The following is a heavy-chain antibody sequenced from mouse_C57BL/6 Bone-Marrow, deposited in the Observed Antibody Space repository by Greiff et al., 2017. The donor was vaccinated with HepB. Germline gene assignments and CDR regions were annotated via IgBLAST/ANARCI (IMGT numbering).Heavy chain of an antibody. V-gene: IGHV5-17*01. CDR1: GFTFSDYG. D-gene: IGHD2-2*01. J-gene: IGHJ2*01. CDR2: ISSGSSTI. CDR3: ASLRWLRRGGFDY. Sequence: EVMLVESGGGLVKPGGSLKLSCAASGFTFSDYGMHWVRQAPEKGLEWVAYISSGSSTIYYADTVKGRFTISRDNAKNTLFLQMTSLRSEDTAMYYCASLRWLRRGGFDYWGQGTTLTVSS.